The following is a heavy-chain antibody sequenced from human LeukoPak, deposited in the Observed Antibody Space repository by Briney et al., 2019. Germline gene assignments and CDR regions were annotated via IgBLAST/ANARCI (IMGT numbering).Heavy chain of an antibody. Sequence: ASVKVSCKTSGYTFSTYGISWVRQAPGQGLEWMGWISGYNGNTNYAQKFQGRVTMTTDTSTSTAYMELRSLRSDDTAVYYCARDASATTNDAFDMWGQGTMVTVSS. J-gene: IGHJ3*02. CDR2: ISGYNGNT. CDR3: ARDASATTNDAFDM. CDR1: GYTFSTYG. D-gene: IGHD1-14*01. V-gene: IGHV1-18*01.